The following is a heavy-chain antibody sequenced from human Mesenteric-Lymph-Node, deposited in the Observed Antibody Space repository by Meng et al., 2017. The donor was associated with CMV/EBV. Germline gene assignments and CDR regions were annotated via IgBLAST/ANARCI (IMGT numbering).Heavy chain of an antibody. V-gene: IGHV3-53*01. CDR3: ARDPGSAHVCSSTSCYRGYYYGMDV. J-gene: IGHJ6*02. D-gene: IGHD2-2*02. CDR1: GFTVSTNY. CDR2: IYSGGST. Sequence: GESLKISCAASGFTVSTNYMSWVRQAPGTGLEWVSVIYSGGSTYYADSVKGRFTISRDNSKNTLFLQMNSLRAEDTAVYYCARDPGSAHVCSSTSCYRGYYYGMDVWGQGTTVTVSS.